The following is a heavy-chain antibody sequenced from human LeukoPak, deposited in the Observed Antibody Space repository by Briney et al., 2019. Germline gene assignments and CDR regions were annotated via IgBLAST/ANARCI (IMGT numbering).Heavy chain of an antibody. J-gene: IGHJ6*02. Sequence: ASVKVSCKASGYSFTNYGVSWVRQAPGQGLEWMGWINPNSGGTNYAQKFQGWVTMTRDTSISTAYMELNRLRSDDTAVYYCARDQASAAVGTVYYYHGMDVWGQGTTVTVSS. CDR2: INPNSGGT. CDR1: GYSFTNYG. D-gene: IGHD6-13*01. CDR3: ARDQASAAVGTVYYYHGMDV. V-gene: IGHV1-2*04.